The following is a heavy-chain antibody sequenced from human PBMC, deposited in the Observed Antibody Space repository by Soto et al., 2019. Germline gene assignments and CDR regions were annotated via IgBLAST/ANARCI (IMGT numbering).Heavy chain of an antibody. J-gene: IGHJ3*02. Sequence: GGSLILSCAASGFTFSSYGMHWVRQAPGKGLEWVAVIWYDGSNKYYADSVKGRFTISRDNSKNTLYLQMNSLRAEDTAVYYCARGSRELRDAFDIWGQGTMVTVSS. V-gene: IGHV3-33*01. CDR1: GFTFSSYG. CDR3: ARGSRELRDAFDI. CDR2: IWYDGSNK. D-gene: IGHD1-7*01.